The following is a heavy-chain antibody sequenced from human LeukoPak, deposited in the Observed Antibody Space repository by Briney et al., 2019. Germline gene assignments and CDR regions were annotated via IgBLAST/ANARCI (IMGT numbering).Heavy chain of an antibody. J-gene: IGHJ4*02. D-gene: IGHD3-3*02. CDR3: ARAANDVLTFSVDY. Sequence: ASVKVSCKASGYTFTSYGISWVRQAPGQGLEWMGWISAYNGNTNYAQKLQGRVTMTTDTSTSTAYMELRSLRSDDTAVYYCARAANDVLTFSVDYWGQGTLVTVSS. V-gene: IGHV1-18*01. CDR1: GYTFTSYG. CDR2: ISAYNGNT.